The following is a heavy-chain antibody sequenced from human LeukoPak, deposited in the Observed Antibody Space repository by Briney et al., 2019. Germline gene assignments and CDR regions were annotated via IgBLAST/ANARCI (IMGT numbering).Heavy chain of an antibody. V-gene: IGHV5-51*01. D-gene: IGHD6-6*01. CDR3: ARSPSHFYSSSRGGAFDI. Sequence: GESLKISCKGSGYSFTSYWIGWVRQMPGKGLEWMGIIYPGDSDTRYSPSFQGQVTISADKSISTAYLQWSSLKASDTAMYYCARSPSHFYSSSRGGAFDIWGQGTMVTVSS. CDR1: GYSFTSYW. J-gene: IGHJ3*02. CDR2: IYPGDSDT.